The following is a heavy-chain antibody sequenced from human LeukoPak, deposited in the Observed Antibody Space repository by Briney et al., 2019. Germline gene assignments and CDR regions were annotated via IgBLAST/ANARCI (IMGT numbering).Heavy chain of an antibody. V-gene: IGHV3-48*02. Sequence: GGSLRLSCVASGFTFSSYSMTWVRQAPGKGLEWVSHISGSSTTIYYADSVKGRFTISRDNAKNSLYLQTNSLRDEDTAVYYCARPTLTYTFDPWGQGTLVTVSS. D-gene: IGHD3-16*01. CDR1: GFTFSSYS. J-gene: IGHJ5*02. CDR3: ARPTLTYTFDP. CDR2: ISGSSTTI.